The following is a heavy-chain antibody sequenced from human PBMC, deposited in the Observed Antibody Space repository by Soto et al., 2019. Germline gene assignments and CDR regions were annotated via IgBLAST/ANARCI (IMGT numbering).Heavy chain of an antibody. CDR2: IYYSGST. Sequence: SETLSLTCTVSGGSISSSSYYWGWIRQPPGKGLEWIGSIYYSGSTYYNPSLKSRVTISVDTSKNQFSLKLSSVTAADTAVYYRARPAGWSGPLAHFDPWGQGTLVTVSS. V-gene: IGHV4-39*01. CDR3: ARPAGWSGPLAHFDP. D-gene: IGHD3-3*01. CDR1: GGSISSSSYY. J-gene: IGHJ5*02.